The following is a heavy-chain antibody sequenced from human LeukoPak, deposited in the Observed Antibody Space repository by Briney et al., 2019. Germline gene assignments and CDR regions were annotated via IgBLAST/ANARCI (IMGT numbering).Heavy chain of an antibody. D-gene: IGHD2-15*01. CDR2: IYYSGST. CDR1: GGSISSGGYY. V-gene: IGHV4-31*03. Sequence: SQTLSLTCTVPGGSISSGGYYWSWIRQHPGKGLEWIGYIYYSGSTYYNPSLKSRVTISVDTSKNQFSLKLSSVTAADTAVYYCARVAGGGARLIDYWGQGTLVTVSS. CDR3: ARVAGGGARLIDY. J-gene: IGHJ4*02.